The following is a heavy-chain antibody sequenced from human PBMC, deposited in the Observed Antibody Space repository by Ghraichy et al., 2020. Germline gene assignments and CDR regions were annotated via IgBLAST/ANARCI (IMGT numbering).Heavy chain of an antibody. Sequence: GVLRLSCAASGLTVSSTYMSWVRQAPGKGLQWVSLLYGSGTTYYTDSVKGRFTTSRDNSKNTVYLQMNSLRAEDTAIYYCASYGDNGGAGYWGQGTLVTVSS. CDR3: ASYGDNGGAGY. D-gene: IGHD4-17*01. CDR2: LYGSGTT. J-gene: IGHJ4*02. V-gene: IGHV3-53*01. CDR1: GLTVSSTY.